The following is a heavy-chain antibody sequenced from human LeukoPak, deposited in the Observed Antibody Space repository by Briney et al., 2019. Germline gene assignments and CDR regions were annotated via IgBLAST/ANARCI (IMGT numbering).Heavy chain of an antibody. Sequence: PSETLSLTCTVSGGSISSGDYYWSWIRQPPGKGLEWIGYIYYSGSTYYNPSLKSRVTISVDTSKNQFSLKLSSVTAADTAVYYCARGAVPAAMPIDYWGQGTLVTVSS. CDR1: GGSISSGDYY. D-gene: IGHD2-2*01. CDR3: ARGAVPAAMPIDY. CDR2: IYYSGST. J-gene: IGHJ4*02. V-gene: IGHV4-30-4*01.